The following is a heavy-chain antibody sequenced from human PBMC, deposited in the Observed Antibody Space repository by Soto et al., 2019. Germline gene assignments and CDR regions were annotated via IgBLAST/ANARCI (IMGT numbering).Heavy chain of an antibody. CDR3: AKDRHIVLVPAASLFLDP. V-gene: IGHV3-23*01. Sequence: PGGSLRLSCAASGFTFSTYAMSWVRQAPGKGLEWVSALSGSGGSTYYADSVKGRFTISRDNSKNTLYLQMNSLRAEDTAVYYCAKDRHIVLVPAASLFLDPWGQGTLVTVSS. CDR1: GFTFSTYA. CDR2: LSGSGGST. J-gene: IGHJ5*02. D-gene: IGHD2-2*01.